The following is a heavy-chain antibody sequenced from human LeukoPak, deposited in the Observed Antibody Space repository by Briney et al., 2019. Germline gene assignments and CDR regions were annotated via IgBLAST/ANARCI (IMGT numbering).Heavy chain of an antibody. CDR1: GFTFDDYA. CDR2: ISWNSGSI. D-gene: IGHD2-21*02. J-gene: IGHJ4*02. V-gene: IGHV3-9*01. CDR3: AKIYCGGDCYSEYYFDY. Sequence: GGSLRLSCAASGFTFDDYAMHWVRQAPGKGLEWVSGISWNSGSIGYADSVKGRFTISRDNAKNSLYLQMNSLRAEDTALYYCAKIYCGGDCYSEYYFDYWGQGTLVTVSS.